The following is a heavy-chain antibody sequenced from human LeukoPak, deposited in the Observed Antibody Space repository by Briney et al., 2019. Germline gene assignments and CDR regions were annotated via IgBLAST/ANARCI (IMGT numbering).Heavy chain of an antibody. D-gene: IGHD4-17*01. CDR1: GGSITSSTHY. J-gene: IGHJ4*02. CDR3: ARDFLRDYGDPFDS. V-gene: IGHV4-39*07. CDR2: IYYTGSPT. Sequence: SETLSLTCTVSGGSITSSTHYWGWIRQPPGKGLEWIGTIYYTGSPTFYNPSLKSRLTISVDTSKSHFSLKLTSVTAADTAVYYCARDFLRDYGDPFDSWGQGTLVTVSS.